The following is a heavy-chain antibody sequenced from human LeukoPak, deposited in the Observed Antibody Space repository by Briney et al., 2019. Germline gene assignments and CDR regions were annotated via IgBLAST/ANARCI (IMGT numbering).Heavy chain of an antibody. CDR1: GGSISSYY. Sequence: SETLSLTCTVSGGSISSYYWGWIRQPPGKGLEWIGSIYYSGSTYYNPSLKSRVTISVDTSKNQFSLKLSSVTAADTAVYYCARQSGSSSENYYYYYMDVWGKGTTVTVSS. V-gene: IGHV4-39*01. CDR3: ARQSGSSSENYYYYYMDV. CDR2: IYYSGST. J-gene: IGHJ6*03. D-gene: IGHD6-6*01.